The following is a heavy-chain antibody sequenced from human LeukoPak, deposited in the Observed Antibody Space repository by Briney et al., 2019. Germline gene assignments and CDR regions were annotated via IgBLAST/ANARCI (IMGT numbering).Heavy chain of an antibody. Sequence: GGSLRLSCAASGFTVSSTYLSWVRQAPGKGLEWVSAISGSGGSTYYADSVKGRFTISRDNSKNTLYLQMNSLRAEDTAVYYCAKETVLLWFGTWGQGTLVTVSS. CDR2: ISGSGGST. D-gene: IGHD3-10*01. CDR3: AKETVLLWFGT. CDR1: GFTVSSTY. J-gene: IGHJ4*02. V-gene: IGHV3-23*01.